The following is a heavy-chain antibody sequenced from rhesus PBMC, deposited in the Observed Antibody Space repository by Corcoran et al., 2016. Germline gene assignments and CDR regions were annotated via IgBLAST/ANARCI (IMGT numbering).Heavy chain of an antibody. Sequence: QVQLQESGPGVVKPSETLSLTCAVSGGSISSNYWSWIRQAPGKGLEWIGYFYGSGSSTNYNPSLKSRVTLSVDTSKNQLSLKLSSVTTADTAVYYCARGSIAAAGTHYFDYWGQGVLVTVSS. CDR1: GGSISSNY. V-gene: IGHV4S11*01. J-gene: IGHJ4*01. CDR3: ARGSIAAAGTHYFDY. CDR2: FYGSGSST. D-gene: IGHD6-25*01.